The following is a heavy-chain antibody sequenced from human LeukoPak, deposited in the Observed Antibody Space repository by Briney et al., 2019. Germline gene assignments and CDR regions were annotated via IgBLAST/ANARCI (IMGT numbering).Heavy chain of an antibody. V-gene: IGHV4-59*08. CDR3: ARSPCTSASCPRRNVFDV. Sequence: PSETLSLTCTVSGGSISKYYWSWIRQPPGKGLEWIGYMYYSGSTNYNPSLESRVTISGNTSKNQFSLKLSSVTAADTAVYYCARSPCTSASCPRRNVFDVWGQGTVVTVSS. D-gene: IGHD2-2*01. J-gene: IGHJ3*01. CDR2: MYYSGST. CDR1: GGSISKYY.